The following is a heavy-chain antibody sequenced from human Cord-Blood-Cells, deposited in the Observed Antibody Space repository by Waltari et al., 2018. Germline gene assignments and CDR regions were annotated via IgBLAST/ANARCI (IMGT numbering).Heavy chain of an antibody. Sequence: EVQLVESGGGLVQPGGSLRLSCAASGFTFSSYSMNWVRQAPGKGLEWVSYISSSSSTIYEADSVKGRFTISRDNAKNSLYLQMNSLRDEDTAVYYCARDYYDSSGYAYYYYYYGMDVWGQGTTVTVSS. CDR1: GFTFSSYS. D-gene: IGHD3-22*01. CDR2: ISSSSSTI. J-gene: IGHJ6*02. CDR3: ARDYYDSSGYAYYYYYYGMDV. V-gene: IGHV3-48*02.